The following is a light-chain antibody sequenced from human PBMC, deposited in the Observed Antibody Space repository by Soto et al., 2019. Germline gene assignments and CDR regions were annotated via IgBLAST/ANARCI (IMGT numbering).Light chain of an antibody. J-gene: IGKJ5*01. Sequence: VLTQSPATLSLPPGERANLYCTASLDVNSYLAWYQQKPGKAPRLVMYDASNMAPGIPARFSGSGSGTDFTLTISSLEPEDFAVYYCQQRQYWPPITFGQGTRLEIK. V-gene: IGKV3-11*01. CDR3: QQRQYWPPIT. CDR1: LDVNSY. CDR2: DAS.